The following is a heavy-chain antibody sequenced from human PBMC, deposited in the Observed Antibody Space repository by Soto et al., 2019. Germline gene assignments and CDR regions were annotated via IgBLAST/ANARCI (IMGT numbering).Heavy chain of an antibody. D-gene: IGHD3-10*01. V-gene: IGHV1-69*02. Sequence: QVQLVQSGAEVKKPGSSVKVSCKASGGTFSRYTINWVRQAPGQGLEWMGRIIPIAAIANYTQKFQGRVTLTVDKSSTTAYRELSSRRSDDTAVYYCARGSTIVRGAPTWFDPWGQGTLVTVSS. CDR3: ARGSTIVRGAPTWFDP. J-gene: IGHJ5*02. CDR1: GGTFSRYT. CDR2: IIPIAAIA.